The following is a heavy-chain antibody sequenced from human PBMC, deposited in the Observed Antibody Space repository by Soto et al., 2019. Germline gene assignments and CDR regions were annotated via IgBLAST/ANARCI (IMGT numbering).Heavy chain of an antibody. Sequence: SQTLSLTCAISGDSVSSNSAAWNWIRQSPSRGLEWLGRTYYRSKWYNDYAVSVKSRITINPDTSKNQFSLQLNSVTPEDTAVYYCAREEDNWNYHNLDAFDIWGQGTMVTVSS. V-gene: IGHV6-1*01. CDR2: TYYRSKWYN. D-gene: IGHD1-7*01. J-gene: IGHJ3*02. CDR3: AREEDNWNYHNLDAFDI. CDR1: GDSVSSNSAA.